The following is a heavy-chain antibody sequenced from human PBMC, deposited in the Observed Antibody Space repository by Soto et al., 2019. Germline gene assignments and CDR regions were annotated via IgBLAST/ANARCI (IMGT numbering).Heavy chain of an antibody. CDR2: IIPIFGTI. J-gene: IGHJ6*02. Sequence: QVQLVQSGAEVKKPGSSVKVSCKTSGGTFREYAISWVRQAPGQGLEWLGGIIPIFGTINYAQNCQGRVTISADKSTVTAYMEVRSLRARDTAVYYCGKGYCTSATCDDCYVMDVWGQGTTVTVSS. CDR3: GKGYCTSATCDDCYVMDV. V-gene: IGHV1-69*06. CDR1: GGTFREYA. D-gene: IGHD2-8*02.